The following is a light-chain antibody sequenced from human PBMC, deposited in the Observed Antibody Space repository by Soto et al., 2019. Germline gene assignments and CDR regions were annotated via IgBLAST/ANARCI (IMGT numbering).Light chain of an antibody. Sequence: DIVMTQSPDSLAVSLGERATVNCKSSQSVLYSSNNKNYLAWYQQKPGQPPKLLISWASTRESGVPDRFSGSGSGTDFTLTISSLQAEDGAVYYCQQYYSTPLTFGQGTKLKIK. V-gene: IGKV4-1*01. CDR2: WAS. J-gene: IGKJ2*01. CDR1: QSVLYSSNNKNY. CDR3: QQYYSTPLT.